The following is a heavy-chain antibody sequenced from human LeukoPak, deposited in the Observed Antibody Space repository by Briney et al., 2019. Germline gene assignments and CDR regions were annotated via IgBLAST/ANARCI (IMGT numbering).Heavy chain of an antibody. J-gene: IGHJ4*02. D-gene: IGHD5-18*01. Sequence: SETLSLTCTVSGGSISSGDYYWSWIRQPPGKGLEWIGYIYYSGSTYYNPSLKSRVTISVDTSTNQFSLKLRSVTAADTALYYCARSQSGYNYGCHFDSWGQGTLVTVSS. CDR2: IYYSGST. V-gene: IGHV4-30-4*01. CDR1: GGSISSGDYY. CDR3: ARSQSGYNYGCHFDS.